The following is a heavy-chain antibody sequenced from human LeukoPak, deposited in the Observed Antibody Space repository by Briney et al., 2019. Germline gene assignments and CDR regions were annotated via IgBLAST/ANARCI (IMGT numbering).Heavy chain of an antibody. D-gene: IGHD3-16*01. V-gene: IGHV3-7*01. CDR1: GFTLSNYW. Sequence: PGGSLRLSCEASGFTLSNYWMTWVRQAPGKGLEWVANIKEDGSEIHYVDSVKGRFTISRDNAKNSLHLQMNGLGAEDTAVYYCARELNGYGYYFFDYWGPGTLVTVSS. J-gene: IGHJ4*02. CDR3: ARELNGYGYYFFDY. CDR2: IKEDGSEI.